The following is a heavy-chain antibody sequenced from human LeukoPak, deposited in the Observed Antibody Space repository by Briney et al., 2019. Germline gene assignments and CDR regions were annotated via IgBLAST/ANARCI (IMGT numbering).Heavy chain of an antibody. CDR2: ISWNSGTI. CDR3: ARDQPGIAAAAPGGFDY. J-gene: IGHJ4*02. D-gene: IGHD6-13*01. V-gene: IGHV3-9*01. Sequence: GGSLRLSCAGSGFIFNNYAMHWVRQPPGKGLEWVSGISWNSGTIDYADSVRGRFTISRDNAKNSLYLQMNSLRAEDTAVYYCARDQPGIAAAAPGGFDYWGQGTLVTVSS. CDR1: GFIFNNYA.